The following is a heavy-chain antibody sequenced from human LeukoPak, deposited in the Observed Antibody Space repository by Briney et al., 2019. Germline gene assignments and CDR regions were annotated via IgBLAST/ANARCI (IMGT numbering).Heavy chain of an antibody. V-gene: IGHV3-48*03. D-gene: IGHD3-3*01. CDR3: ASSGLYSDFSTGYYTDDAFEV. CDR1: EFSFSSYE. CDR2: ISSSGTTI. J-gene: IGHJ3*01. Sequence: GGSLRLSCEASEFSFSSYEMNWVRQAPGKGLEWISYISSSGTTIYYADSVKGRFTMSRENGKKSVFLQMNRLRVEDTALYYCASSGLYSDFSTGYYTDDAFEVWGQGTMVAVSS.